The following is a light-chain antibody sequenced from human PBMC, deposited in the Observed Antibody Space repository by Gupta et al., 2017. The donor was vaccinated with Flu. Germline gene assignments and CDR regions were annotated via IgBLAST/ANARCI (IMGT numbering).Light chain of an antibody. CDR2: GKN. J-gene: IGLJ3*02. Sequence: SSELTQDPAVAVALGQTVRITCQGDSLRSYYASWYQQKPGQAPVLVIYGKNNRPSGIPYRFSGSSSGNIASLTITGAQAEDEADYYCNSRDSSGNHLVFGGGTKLTVL. CDR1: SLRSYY. V-gene: IGLV3-19*01. CDR3: NSRDSSGNHLV.